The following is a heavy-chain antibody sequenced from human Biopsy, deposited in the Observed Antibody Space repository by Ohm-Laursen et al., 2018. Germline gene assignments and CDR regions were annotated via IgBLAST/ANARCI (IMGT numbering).Heavy chain of an antibody. Sequence: AASVKVSCKASGNTFATYHIHWVRQAPEQGLEWMGVISPSGATTSFSQKFQGRITMTRDTSTGTVYMDLNSLGSEDTAVYYCARAGVGSDGTDSYYYGMDVWGPGTTVTVSS. CDR2: ISPSGATT. J-gene: IGHJ6*02. CDR3: ARAGVGSDGTDSYYYGMDV. V-gene: IGHV1-46*01. D-gene: IGHD5-24*01. CDR1: GNTFATYH.